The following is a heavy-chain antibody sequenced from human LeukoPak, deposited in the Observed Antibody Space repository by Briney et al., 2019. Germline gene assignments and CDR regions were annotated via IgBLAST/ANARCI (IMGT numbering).Heavy chain of an antibody. CDR1: GYTFTGYY. CDR2: INPNSGGT. V-gene: IGHV1-2*02. J-gene: IGHJ6*02. D-gene: IGHD3-3*01. CDR3: ARAPYSYDFWSGYYREERYYYYYGRDV. Sequence: ASVKVSCKASGYTFTGYYMHWVRQAPGQGLEWMGWINPNSGGTNYAQKFQGRVTMTRDTSISTAYMELSRLRSDDTAVYYCARAPYSYDFWSGYYREERYYYYYGRDVWGQGTTVTVSS.